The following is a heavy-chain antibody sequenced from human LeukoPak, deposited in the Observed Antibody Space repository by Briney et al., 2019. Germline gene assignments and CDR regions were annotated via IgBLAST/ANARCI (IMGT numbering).Heavy chain of an antibody. V-gene: IGHV1-18*01. D-gene: IGHD3-22*01. CDR1: GYIFTSYG. CDR2: ISAYNGNT. CDR3: ARGDSSGYYYGNWFDP. J-gene: IGHJ5*02. Sequence: ASVKVSCKASGYIFTSYGISWVRQAPGQGLEWMGWISAYNGNTNYAQKLQGRVTLSTDTSTSTAYMELRSLRSDDTAVYYCARGDSSGYYYGNWFDPWGQGTLVTVSS.